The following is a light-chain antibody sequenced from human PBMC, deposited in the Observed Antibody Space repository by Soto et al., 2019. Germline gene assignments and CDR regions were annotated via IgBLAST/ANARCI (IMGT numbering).Light chain of an antibody. CDR2: GAS. CDR1: QTISSF. V-gene: IGKV3-20*01. Sequence: EIVLTQSPGTLSLSPGEGATLSCRASQTISSFLAWYQQKRGQAPRLLIHGASNRATGIPDRFSGSGSGTDFTLTISSLQPDDFATYYCQHYNSYSEAFGQGTKVDIK. J-gene: IGKJ1*01. CDR3: QHYNSYSEA.